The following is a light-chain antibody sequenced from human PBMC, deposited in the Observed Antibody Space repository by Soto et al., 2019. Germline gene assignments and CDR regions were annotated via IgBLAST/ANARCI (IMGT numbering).Light chain of an antibody. J-gene: IGLJ1*01. CDR2: DVT. CDR3: CSYAGSYV. V-gene: IGLV2-11*01. Sequence: QSALTQPRSVSGSPGQSVTISCTGTSSDVGGYNYVSWYQQHPGNAPKLMIYDVTKRPSGVPDRFSASKSGNTASLTISGLQAGDEADYYCCSYAGSYVFGTGTKLTVL. CDR1: SSDVGGYNY.